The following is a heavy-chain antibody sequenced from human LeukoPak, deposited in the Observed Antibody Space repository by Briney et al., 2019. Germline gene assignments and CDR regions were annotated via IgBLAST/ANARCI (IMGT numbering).Heavy chain of an antibody. D-gene: IGHD1-26*01. CDR1: GGTFSSYG. CDR3: ARGLPGSLYYFDY. J-gene: IGHJ4*02. Sequence: GASVKVSCKASGGTFSSYGISWVRQAPGQGLEWMGRIIPILGIANYAQKFQGRVTITADKSTSTAYMELSSLRSEDTAVYYCARGLPGSLYYFDYWGQGTLVTVSS. V-gene: IGHV1-69*04. CDR2: IIPILGIA.